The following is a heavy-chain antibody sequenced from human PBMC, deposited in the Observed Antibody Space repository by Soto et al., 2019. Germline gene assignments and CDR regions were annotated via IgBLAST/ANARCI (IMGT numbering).Heavy chain of an antibody. D-gene: IGHD3-3*01. CDR1: GGTFSSYA. Sequence: QVQLVQSGAEVKKPGSSVKVSCKASGGTFSSYAISWVRQAPGQGLEWMGGIIPIFGTASYAQKFQGRVTITADESTSTAYMELSSLRSEDTAVYYCAREQDFWSGYSLGYYGMDVWGQGTTVTVSS. J-gene: IGHJ6*02. CDR2: IIPIFGTA. V-gene: IGHV1-69*01. CDR3: AREQDFWSGYSLGYYGMDV.